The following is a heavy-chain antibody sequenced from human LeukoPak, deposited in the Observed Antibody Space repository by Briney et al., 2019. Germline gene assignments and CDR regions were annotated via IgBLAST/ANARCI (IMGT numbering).Heavy chain of an antibody. Sequence: KTSETLSLTCTVSGASTNTYSWSWIRQPAGKGLEWIGRIYTSGSTNYNASLKSRVTMSLDTSKNHCSLKLTSVTAADTAVYYCARDDVVGSNQNCGEGTLVTVSS. CDR3: ARDDVVGSNQN. V-gene: IGHV4-4*07. J-gene: IGHJ4*02. CDR1: GASTNTYS. CDR2: IYTSGST. D-gene: IGHD2-15*01.